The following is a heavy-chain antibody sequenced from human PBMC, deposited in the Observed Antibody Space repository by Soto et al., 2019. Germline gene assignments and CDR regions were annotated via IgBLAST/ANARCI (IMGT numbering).Heavy chain of an antibody. D-gene: IGHD3-10*01. V-gene: IGHV3-48*03. CDR3: ARLVMVRGVIIRLFDY. CDR2: ITGSGSTI. CDR1: GFIFSSYE. Sequence: EVQLVESGGGLVQPGGSLRLSCAASGFIFSSYEMIWVRQAPGKGLEWVSYITGSGSTIYYADSVKGRFTISRDNAKNSLYLQMNSLRAEDTAVYYCARLVMVRGVIIRLFDYWGQGTLVTVSS. J-gene: IGHJ4*02.